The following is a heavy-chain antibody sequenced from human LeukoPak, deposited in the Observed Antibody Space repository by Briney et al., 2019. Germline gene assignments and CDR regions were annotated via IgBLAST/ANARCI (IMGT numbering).Heavy chain of an antibody. CDR2: INSDGSST. CDR1: GFTFSSYW. D-gene: IGHD3-16*02. J-gene: IGHJ3*02. V-gene: IGHV3-74*01. Sequence: GGSLRLSCAASGFTFSSYWMHWVRQAPGKGLVWVSRINSDGSSTSYADSVKGRFTISRDNAKNTLYLQMNSLRAEDTAVYYCAREDDDYVWGSYLDAFDIWGQGTMVTVSS. CDR3: AREDDDYVWGSYLDAFDI.